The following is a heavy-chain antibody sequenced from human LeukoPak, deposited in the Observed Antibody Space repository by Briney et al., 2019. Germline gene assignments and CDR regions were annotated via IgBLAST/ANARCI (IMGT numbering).Heavy chain of an antibody. CDR3: ARKAWSGYYYDY. D-gene: IGHD3-22*01. CDR2: INPSGGST. Sequence: ASVTVSCTASGYTFTSYYIHWVRQAPGQGLERMGIINPSGGSTSYAQKCQGRVTMTRDTSTSTVYMELSSLRSEDTAVYYCARKAWSGYYYDYWGQGTLVTVSS. J-gene: IGHJ4*02. CDR1: GYTFTSYY. V-gene: IGHV1-46*01.